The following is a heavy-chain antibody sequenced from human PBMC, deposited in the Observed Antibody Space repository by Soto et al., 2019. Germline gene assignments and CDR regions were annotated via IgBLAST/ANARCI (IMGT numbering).Heavy chain of an antibody. CDR3: AREPSADFWSGYPPPSNWFDP. Sequence: GGSLRLSCAASGFTVSSNYMSWVRQAPGKGLEWVSVIYSGGSTYYADSVKGRFTISRDNSKNTLYLQMNSLRAEDTAVYYCAREPSADFWSGYPPPSNWFDPWGQGTLVTVSS. V-gene: IGHV3-53*01. D-gene: IGHD3-3*01. CDR2: IYSGGST. J-gene: IGHJ5*02. CDR1: GFTVSSNY.